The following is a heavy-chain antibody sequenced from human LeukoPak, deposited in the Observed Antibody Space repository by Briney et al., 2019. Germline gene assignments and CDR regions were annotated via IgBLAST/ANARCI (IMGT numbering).Heavy chain of an antibody. V-gene: IGHV3-21*01. CDR3: VKVAKYYYGSETYYFFEQ. CDR2: ISSSSSYI. CDR1: GFTFSSYS. J-gene: IGHJ4*02. D-gene: IGHD3-10*01. Sequence: GGSLRLSCAASGFTFSSYSMNWVRQAPGKGLEWVSSISSSSSYIHYADSVKGRFTISRDNAKNSLHLQMNSLRVEDTAIYYCVKVAKYYYGSETYYFFEQWGQGTPVTASS.